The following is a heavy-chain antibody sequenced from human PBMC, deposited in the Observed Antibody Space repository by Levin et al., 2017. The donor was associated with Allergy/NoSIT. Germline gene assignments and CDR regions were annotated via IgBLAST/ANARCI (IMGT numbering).Heavy chain of an antibody. CDR1: GFTVSSNH. V-gene: IGHV3-66*01. Sequence: QPGGSLRLSCAASGFTVSSNHKSWVRQAPGKGLEWVSVIYSGGSTYYADSVKGRFTISRDNSKNTVFLQMNSLRAEDTAVYYCARESSGSMDYWGQGTLVTVSS. CDR3: ARESSGSMDY. D-gene: IGHD6-19*01. J-gene: IGHJ4*02. CDR2: IYSGGST.